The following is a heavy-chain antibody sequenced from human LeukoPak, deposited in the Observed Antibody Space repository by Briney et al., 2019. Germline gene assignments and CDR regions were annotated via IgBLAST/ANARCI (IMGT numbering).Heavy chain of an antibody. CDR1: GHTFTSYG. CDR2: ISAYNGNT. CDR3: ARRGSDYYDSSGYYYYFDY. J-gene: IGHJ4*02. Sequence: ASVKVSCKASGHTFTSYGISWVRQAPGQGLEWMGWISAYNGNTNYAQKLQGRVTMTTDTSTSTAYMELRSLRSDDTAVYYCARRGSDYYDSSGYYYYFDYWGQGTLVTVSS. V-gene: IGHV1-18*01. D-gene: IGHD3-22*01.